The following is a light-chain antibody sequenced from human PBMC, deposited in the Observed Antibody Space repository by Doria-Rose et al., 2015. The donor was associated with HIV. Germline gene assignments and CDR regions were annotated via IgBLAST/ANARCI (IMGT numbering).Light chain of an antibody. CDR3: HQYGTSWT. CDR1: QSFTSTY. Sequence: DIVMTQSSGTLPLSPGERATLSCRASQSFTSTYLACYQQIPGQAPSLLIYDGSTSATGIPDRFSASGSGTDFTLTINRLEPEDFALYYCHQYGTSWTFGQGTKVEI. V-gene: IGKV3-20*01. CDR2: DGS. J-gene: IGKJ1*01.